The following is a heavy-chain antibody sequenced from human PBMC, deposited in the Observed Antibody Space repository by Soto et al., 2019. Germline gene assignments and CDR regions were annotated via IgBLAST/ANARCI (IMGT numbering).Heavy chain of an antibody. D-gene: IGHD1-26*01. CDR2: IGASGAGT. CDR1: GFTFSSYA. V-gene: IGHV3-23*01. Sequence: QAXGSLILSCAAAGFTFSSYAMSRFRQAPGKGLEWVSAIGASGAGTYYAEYVKGRFTISRDNSKNTLYLQMNSLRAEDTAVYYCALRKTGSYFDYWGQGTLVTVSS. J-gene: IGHJ4*02. CDR3: ALRKTGSYFDY.